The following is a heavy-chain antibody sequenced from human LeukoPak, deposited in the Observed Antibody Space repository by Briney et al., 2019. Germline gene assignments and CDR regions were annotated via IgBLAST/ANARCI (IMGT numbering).Heavy chain of an antibody. J-gene: IGHJ6*02. CDR3: ARGHYGLDV. V-gene: IGHV3-11*01. Sequence: GVSLRLSCGASGFTFSDYYMSWIRQAPGKGLEWVSYIDTRGRTTYYADSVKGRVTISRDNAKKSLYLQMNSLRAEDTAVYYCARGHYGLDVWGQGTTVTVSS. CDR1: GFTFSDYY. CDR2: IDTRGRTT.